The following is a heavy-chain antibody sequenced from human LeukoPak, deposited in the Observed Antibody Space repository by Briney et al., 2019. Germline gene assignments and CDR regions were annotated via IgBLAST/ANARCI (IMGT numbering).Heavy chain of an antibody. V-gene: IGHV3-7*01. Sequence: GGSLRLSCAASGFAFKNAWMSWVRQAPGKGLEWVANIKQDGSEKYYVDSVKGRFTISRDNAKNSLYLQMNSLRAEDTAVYYCAREGYYYYMDVWGKGTTVTVSS. CDR1: GFAFKNAW. CDR2: IKQDGSEK. J-gene: IGHJ6*03. CDR3: AREGYYYYMDV.